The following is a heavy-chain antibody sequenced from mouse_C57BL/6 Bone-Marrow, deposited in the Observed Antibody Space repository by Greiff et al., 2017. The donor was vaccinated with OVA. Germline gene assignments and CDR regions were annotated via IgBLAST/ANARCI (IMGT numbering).Heavy chain of an antibody. D-gene: IGHD6-1*01. Sequence: QVQLQQPGAELVKPGASVKLSCKASGYTFTSYWMHWVKQRPGQGLEWIGMIHPNSGSTNYNEKFKSKATLSVDKYSSTAYMQLSSLTSEDSAVDSVATPRGGHGGWFAYWGQGTLVTVSA. J-gene: IGHJ3*01. CDR2: IHPNSGST. CDR1: GYTFTSYW. V-gene: IGHV1-64*01. CDR3: ATPRGGHGGWFAY.